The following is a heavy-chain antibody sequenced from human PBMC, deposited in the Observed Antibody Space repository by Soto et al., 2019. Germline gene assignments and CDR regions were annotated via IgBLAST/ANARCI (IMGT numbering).Heavy chain of an antibody. D-gene: IGHD2-2*02. V-gene: IGHV1-2*02. CDR3: ARDRVVVVPADISPYYYYYGMDV. CDR2: INPNSGGT. CDR1: GYTFTGYY. Sequence: ASVKVSCKASGYTFTGYYMHWVRQAPGQGLEWMGWINPNSGGTNYAQKFQGRVTMTRDTSISTAYMELSRLRSDDTAVYYCARDRVVVVPADISPYYYYYGMDVWGQGTTVTVSS. J-gene: IGHJ6*02.